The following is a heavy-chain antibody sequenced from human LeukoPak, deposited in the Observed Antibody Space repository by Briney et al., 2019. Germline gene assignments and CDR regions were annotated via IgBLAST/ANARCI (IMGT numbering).Heavy chain of an antibody. Sequence: GGSLRLSCAASGFSFMNAWMIWVRQAPGKGLEWVGRIKSNADGGTPDYAAPARGRFTISRDDSKNTLYLQMNSLKTEDTAVYYCTTFYHEYSPYWGRGTLVTVST. V-gene: IGHV3-15*01. J-gene: IGHJ4*02. D-gene: IGHD2/OR15-2a*01. CDR3: TTFYHEYSPY. CDR1: GFSFMNAW. CDR2: IKSNADGGTP.